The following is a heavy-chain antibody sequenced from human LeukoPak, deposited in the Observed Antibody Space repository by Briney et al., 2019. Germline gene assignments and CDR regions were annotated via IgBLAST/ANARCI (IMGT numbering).Heavy chain of an antibody. Sequence: QTGGSLRLSCAASGFTFSDYYMSWIRQAPGKGLEWVSAISGSGGSTYYADSVKGRFTISRDNSKNTLYLQMNSLRAEDTAVYYCAKGGGIHKGGRLYSSSWYLVDYWGQGTLVTVSS. CDR3: AKGGGIHKGGRLYSSSWYLVDY. CDR1: GFTFSDYY. V-gene: IGHV3-23*01. J-gene: IGHJ4*02. D-gene: IGHD6-13*01. CDR2: ISGSGGST.